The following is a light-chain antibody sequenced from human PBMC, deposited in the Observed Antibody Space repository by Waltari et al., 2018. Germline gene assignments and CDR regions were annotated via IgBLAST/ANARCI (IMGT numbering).Light chain of an antibody. Sequence: DIVPTQSPATLSVSPGTRATLSCRASQSTMNNLAWYQQKPGQAPMLLIYGSSSRTTDVPARFSGSGSGTEFTLTISSLRSGDSAIYYCHQYNSWPKTFGQGTKVEI. CDR2: GSS. V-gene: IGKV3-15*01. J-gene: IGKJ1*01. CDR1: QSTMNN. CDR3: HQYNSWPKT.